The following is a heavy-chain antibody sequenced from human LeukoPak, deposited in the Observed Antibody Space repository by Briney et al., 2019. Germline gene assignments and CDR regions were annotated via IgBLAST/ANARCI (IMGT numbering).Heavy chain of an antibody. D-gene: IGHD4-17*01. CDR3: AKDTDYGDHTVDY. CDR1: GFTFSSYG. CDR2: ISYDGTNK. V-gene: IGHV3-30*18. J-gene: IGHJ4*02. Sequence: PGRSLRLSCAASGFTFSSYGMHWVRQAPGKGLEWVAIISYDGTNKYYGDSVKGRFTIPRDNSKNTLYLQINSLRVEDTAVYYCAKDTDYGDHTVDYWGQGTLVTVSS.